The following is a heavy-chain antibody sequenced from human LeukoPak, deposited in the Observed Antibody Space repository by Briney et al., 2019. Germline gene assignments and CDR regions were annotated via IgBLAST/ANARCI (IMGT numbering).Heavy chain of an antibody. Sequence: ASVKVSCKASGYTFTGYYMHWVRQAPGQGLEWMGWINPNSGGTNYAQKSQSRVTMTRDTSISTAYMELSRLRSDDTAVYYCARDRVEVLSSGWYEVYDYWGQGTLVTVSS. CDR2: INPNSGGT. V-gene: IGHV1-2*02. J-gene: IGHJ4*02. CDR1: GYTFTGYY. D-gene: IGHD6-19*01. CDR3: ARDRVEVLSSGWYEVYDY.